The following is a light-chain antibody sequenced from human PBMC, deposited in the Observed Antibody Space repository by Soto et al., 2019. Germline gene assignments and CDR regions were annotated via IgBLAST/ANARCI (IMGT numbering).Light chain of an antibody. CDR1: QSVGRN. CDR3: QQYNNWHDS. CDR2: TTS. J-gene: IGKJ4*01. Sequence: QSAGTLPVTPGERVTLSCSPTQSVGRNLAWSQQKPGQAPRLLIYTTSTRAPGIPARVSGSGSGTEFTLTISSLQSGDDAVDYCQQYNNWHDSFGGGTKVEIK. V-gene: IGKV3-15*01.